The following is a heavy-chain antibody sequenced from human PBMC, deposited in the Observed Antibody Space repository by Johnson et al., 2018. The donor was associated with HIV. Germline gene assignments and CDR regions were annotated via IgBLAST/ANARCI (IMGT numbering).Heavy chain of an antibody. CDR3: ASGGWLEGAFDI. D-gene: IGHD6-19*01. V-gene: IGHV3-30*02. CDR1: GFTFSSYG. CDR2: IRFDGTIT. J-gene: IGHJ3*02. Sequence: QILLVESGGGVVQPGRSLRLSCAASGFTFSSYGMHWVRQAPGKGLEWVAFIRFDGTITYDADSVRGRFIISRDNSKNTLYLQMNSLRAEDTAVYYCASGGWLEGAFDIWGQGTMVTVSS.